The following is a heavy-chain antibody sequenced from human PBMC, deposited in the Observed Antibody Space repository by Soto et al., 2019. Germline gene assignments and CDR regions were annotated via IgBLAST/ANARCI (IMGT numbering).Heavy chain of an antibody. V-gene: IGHV3-15*07. D-gene: IGHD5-12*01. CDR3: TLVAPDNWFDP. Sequence: GGSLRLSCAASGFTFSNAWMNWGLQAPGKGLEWVGRIKSKTDGGTTDYAAPVKGRFTISRDDSKNTLYLQMNSLKTEDTAVYCCTLVAPDNWFDPWGQGTLVTVSS. CDR1: GFTFSNAW. CDR2: IKSKTDGGTT. J-gene: IGHJ5*02.